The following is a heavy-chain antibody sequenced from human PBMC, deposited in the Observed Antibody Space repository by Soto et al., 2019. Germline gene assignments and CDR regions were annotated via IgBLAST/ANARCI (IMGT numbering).Heavy chain of an antibody. CDR3: ARDKEYYDFWSGLGWFDP. CDR2: INADNGNT. CDR1: GYTFTSYA. V-gene: IGHV1-3*01. D-gene: IGHD3-3*01. Sequence: ASVKVSCKASGYTFTSYAMHWVRQAPGQRLEWMGWINADNGNTKYSQKFQGRVTITRDTSASTAYMELSSLRSEDTAVYYCARDKEYYDFWSGLGWFDPWGQGTLVTVSS. J-gene: IGHJ5*02.